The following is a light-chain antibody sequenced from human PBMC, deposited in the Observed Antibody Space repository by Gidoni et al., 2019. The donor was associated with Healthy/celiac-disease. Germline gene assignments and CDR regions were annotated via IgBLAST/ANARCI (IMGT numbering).Light chain of an antibody. Sequence: DIKMTQSPSSLSASVGDRVTITCRASQSISSYLNWYQQKPGKAPKLLIYAASSLQSGVPSRFSGSGSGTDFTLTISSLQPEDFATYYCRQSYSTPTWTFGQGTKVEIK. J-gene: IGKJ1*01. CDR2: AAS. V-gene: IGKV1-39*01. CDR3: RQSYSTPTWT. CDR1: QSISSY.